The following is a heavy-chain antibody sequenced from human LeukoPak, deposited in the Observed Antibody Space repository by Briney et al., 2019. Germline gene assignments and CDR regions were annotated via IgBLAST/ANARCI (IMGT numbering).Heavy chain of an antibody. V-gene: IGHV3-7*01. CDR2: INQDGSEN. J-gene: IGHJ4*02. Sequence: GGSLRLSCAASGFTFLDFWMGWVRQAPGKGLEWVANINQDGSENYYVDSVKGRFTISRDNAKNSLYLQMNSLRAEDTAVYYCTKGRSNHYWGQGTLVTVST. D-gene: IGHD3-10*01. CDR1: GFTFLDFW. CDR3: TKGRSNHY.